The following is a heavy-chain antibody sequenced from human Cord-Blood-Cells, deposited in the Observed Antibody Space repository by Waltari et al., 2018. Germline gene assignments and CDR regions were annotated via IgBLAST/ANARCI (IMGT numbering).Heavy chain of an antibody. CDR1: GGSFSGYY. D-gene: IGHD1-26*01. V-gene: IGHV4-34*01. CDR2: INHSGST. J-gene: IGHJ3*02. Sequence: QVQLQQWGAGLLKHSETLSLTCAVYGGSFSGYYWSWFRQPPGKGLEWIGEINHSGSTNYNPSLKSRVTISVDTSKNQFSLKLSSVTAADTAMYYCARDIVGANDAFDIWGQGTMVTVSS. CDR3: ARDIVGANDAFDI.